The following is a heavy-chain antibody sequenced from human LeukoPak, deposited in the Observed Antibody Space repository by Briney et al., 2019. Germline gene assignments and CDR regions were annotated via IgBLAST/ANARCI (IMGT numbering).Heavy chain of an antibody. CDR3: ARDHRTVTTYYYYYYGMDV. CDR1: GGSISSYY. CDR2: IYYSGST. Sequence: SETLSLTCTVSGGSISSYYWGWIRQPPGEGLEWIGYIYYSGSTNYNPSLKSRVTISVDTSKNQFSLKLSSVTAADTAVYYCARDHRTVTTYYYYYYGMDVWGQGATVTVSS. V-gene: IGHV4-59*01. J-gene: IGHJ6*02. D-gene: IGHD4-17*01.